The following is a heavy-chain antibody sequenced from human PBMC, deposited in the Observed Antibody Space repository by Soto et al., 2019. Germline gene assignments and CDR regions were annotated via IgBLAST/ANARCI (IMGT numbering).Heavy chain of an antibody. CDR2: IYYSGST. CDR1: GGSISSSSYY. CDR3: ARASGYYTDIDY. V-gene: IGHV4-39*01. Sequence: QVQLQESGPGLVKPSETLSLTCTVSGGSISSSSYYWGWIRQPPGKGLEWIGSIYYSGSTYYNPSLKSRVTISVDTSKNQFSLKLSSVTAADTAAYYCARASGYYTDIDYWGQGTLVTVSS. J-gene: IGHJ4*02. D-gene: IGHD3-3*01.